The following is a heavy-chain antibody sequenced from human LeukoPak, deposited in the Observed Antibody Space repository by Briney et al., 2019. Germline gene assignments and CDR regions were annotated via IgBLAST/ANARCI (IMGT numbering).Heavy chain of an antibody. J-gene: IGHJ6*02. V-gene: IGHV4-34*09. CDR1: GFAFNTYG. Sequence: LRLSCAASGFAFNTYGMTWARQAPGKGLEWIGEINQRRNTNYNPSLKSRVTISIDTSKNQFSLKLSSVTAADTAVYYCARNPGGGYDFWSGSINYYYGMDVWGQGTTVTVSS. CDR3: ARNPGGGYDFWSGSINYYYGMDV. D-gene: IGHD3-3*01. CDR2: INQRRNT.